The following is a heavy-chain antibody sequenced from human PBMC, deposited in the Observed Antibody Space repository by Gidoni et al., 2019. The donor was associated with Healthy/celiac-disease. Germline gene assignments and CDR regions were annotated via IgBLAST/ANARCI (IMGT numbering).Heavy chain of an antibody. D-gene: IGHD2-15*01. Sequence: QVQLVQSGAEVKKPGASVKVSCKASGYTFTGYYMHWVRQAPGQGLEWMGWINPNSGGTNYAQKFQGRVTMTRDTSISTAYMELSRLRSDDTAVYYCARVVKDKEDYYYMDVWGKGTTVTVSS. J-gene: IGHJ6*03. CDR1: GYTFTGYY. CDR3: ARVVKDKEDYYYMDV. CDR2: INPNSGGT. V-gene: IGHV1-2*02.